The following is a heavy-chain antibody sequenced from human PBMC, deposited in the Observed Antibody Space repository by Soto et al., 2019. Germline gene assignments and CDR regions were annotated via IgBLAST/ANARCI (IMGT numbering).Heavy chain of an antibody. Sequence: GGSLRLSCAASGFTFSSYSMNWVRQAPGKGLEWVSYISSSSSTIYYADSVKGRFTISRDNAKNSLYLQMNSLRDEDTAVYYWARARSVITMVRGVIILFGRDVWGQGTTVTVSS. CDR1: GFTFSSYS. J-gene: IGHJ6*02. CDR2: ISSSSSTI. D-gene: IGHD3-10*01. CDR3: ARARSVITMVRGVIILFGRDV. V-gene: IGHV3-48*02.